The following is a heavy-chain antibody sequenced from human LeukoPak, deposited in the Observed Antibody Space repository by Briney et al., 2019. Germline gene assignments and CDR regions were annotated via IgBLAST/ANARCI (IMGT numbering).Heavy chain of an antibody. Sequence: GGSLRLSCAASGFTFSSYGMHWVRRAPGKGLEWVAFIRYDGSNKYYADSVKGRFTISRDNSKNTLYLQMNSLRAEDTAVYYCAKDRGIAAAGTLDYWGQGTLVTVSS. CDR2: IRYDGSNK. CDR3: AKDRGIAAAGTLDY. V-gene: IGHV3-30*02. J-gene: IGHJ4*02. D-gene: IGHD6-13*01. CDR1: GFTFSSYG.